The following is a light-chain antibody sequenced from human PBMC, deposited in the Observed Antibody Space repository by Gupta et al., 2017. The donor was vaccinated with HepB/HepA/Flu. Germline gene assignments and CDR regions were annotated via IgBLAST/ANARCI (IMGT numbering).Light chain of an antibody. CDR1: KLGDKY. V-gene: IGLV3-1*01. CDR3: QAWDSSTVV. CDR2: QDS. J-gene: IGLJ2*01. Sequence: SYELTQPPSVSVSPGQTASITCSGDKLGDKYACWYQQKPGQSPVLVSYQDSKRPSGIPERFSGSNSGNTATLTISGTQAMDEADYYCQAWDSSTVVCGGGTKLTVL.